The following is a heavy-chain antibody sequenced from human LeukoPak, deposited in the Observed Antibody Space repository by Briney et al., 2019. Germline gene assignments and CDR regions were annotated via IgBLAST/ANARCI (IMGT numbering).Heavy chain of an antibody. Sequence: GGSLRLSCAASGFTLSSYAMSWVRRAPGKGLEWVSVICGSGGSTYYVDSVKGRFTISRDNSKNTLYLQMNSLKTGDTALYYCTTGGYEGYWGQGTLVTVPS. V-gene: IGHV3-23*01. CDR3: TTGGYEGY. CDR1: GFTLSSYA. J-gene: IGHJ1*01. D-gene: IGHD3-16*01. CDR2: ICGSGGST.